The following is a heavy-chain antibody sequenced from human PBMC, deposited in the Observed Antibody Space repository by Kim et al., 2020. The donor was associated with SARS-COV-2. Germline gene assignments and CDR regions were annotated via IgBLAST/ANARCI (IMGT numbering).Heavy chain of an antibody. CDR3: ARPFDYPKAFVI. CDR1: GGSISSSTYY. J-gene: IGHJ3*02. D-gene: IGHD4-17*01. CDR2: IYYSGIS. V-gene: IGHV4-39*01. Sequence: SETLSLTCSASGGSISSSTYYWGWIRQPPGKGLEWIGSIYYSGISNYYPSLKSRISISVDTSKNQFSLKLSSVIAADTALYYCARPFDYPKAFVIWGQGT.